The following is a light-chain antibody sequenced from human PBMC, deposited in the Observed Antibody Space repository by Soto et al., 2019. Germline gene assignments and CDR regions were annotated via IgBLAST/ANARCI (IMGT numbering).Light chain of an antibody. CDR1: SSDVGAYNH. CDR2: DVT. J-gene: IGLJ1*01. Sequence: QSVLTQPRSVSGSPGQSVTISCTGTSSDVGAYNHVSWFQQHPGKAPKLMIYDVTERPSGVPDRFSGSKSDNTASLTISGLQAEDEADYYCCSYAGTYTYVFGTGTKLTVL. V-gene: IGLV2-11*01. CDR3: CSYAGTYTYV.